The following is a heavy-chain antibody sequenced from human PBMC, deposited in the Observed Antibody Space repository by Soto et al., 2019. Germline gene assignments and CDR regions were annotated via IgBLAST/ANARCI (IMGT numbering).Heavy chain of an antibody. CDR2: ISGSGGST. V-gene: IGHV3-23*01. Sequence: GPLLLSCSASGFTFSSYAMSWVRQAPGKGLEWVSAISGSGGSTYYADSVKGRFTISRDNSKNTLYLQMNSLRAEDTAVYYCEKDTAPYSRSWYVDYWGQGTLVTVSS. CDR1: GFTFSSYA. D-gene: IGHD6-13*01. J-gene: IGHJ4*02. CDR3: EKDTAPYSRSWYVDY.